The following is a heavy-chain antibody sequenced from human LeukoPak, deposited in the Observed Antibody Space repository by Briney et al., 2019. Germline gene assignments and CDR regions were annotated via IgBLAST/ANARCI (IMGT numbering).Heavy chain of an antibody. D-gene: IGHD2-21*02. Sequence: GGSLRLSCAASGFTFSSYGMHWVRQAPGKGLEWVAFIRYDGSNKYYADSVKGRFTISRDNSKNTPYLQMNSLRAEDTAVYYCARVPRCGGDCYPYYFDYWGQGTLVTVSS. CDR1: GFTFSSYG. V-gene: IGHV3-30*02. J-gene: IGHJ4*02. CDR2: IRYDGSNK. CDR3: ARVPRCGGDCYPYYFDY.